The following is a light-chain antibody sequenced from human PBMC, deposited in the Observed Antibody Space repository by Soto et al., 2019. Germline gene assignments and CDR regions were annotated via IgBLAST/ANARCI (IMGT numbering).Light chain of an antibody. Sequence: DIQMTQSPSTLSASVGDRVTITCRASQSISSWLAWYQQKPGKAPKLPIYKASSLESGVPSRFSGSGSGTEFTLTISSLQPDDFATYYCQQYNSTFGQGTRVEMK. CDR3: QQYNST. J-gene: IGKJ1*01. V-gene: IGKV1-5*03. CDR2: KAS. CDR1: QSISSW.